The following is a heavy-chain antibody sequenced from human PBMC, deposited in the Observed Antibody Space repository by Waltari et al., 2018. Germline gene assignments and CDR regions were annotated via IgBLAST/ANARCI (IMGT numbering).Heavy chain of an antibody. J-gene: IGHJ4*02. Sequence: QVQLQQSGPGLVKPSQTLSLTCAISGDSVSSKTAAWTWIRQSPSRGLELLGRTYYRSRWYNNYAVSVKSRITINQDTSKNQFSLQLSSVTPEDTAVYYCARDPPDGYTYFDYWGQGTLVTVSS. CDR3: ARDPPDGYTYFDY. CDR2: TYYRSRWYN. D-gene: IGHD3-16*01. V-gene: IGHV6-1*01. CDR1: GDSVSSKTAA.